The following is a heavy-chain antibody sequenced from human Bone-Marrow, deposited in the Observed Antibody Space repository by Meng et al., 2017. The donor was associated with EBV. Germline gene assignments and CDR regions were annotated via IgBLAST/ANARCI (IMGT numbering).Heavy chain of an antibody. CDR3: ARATSGWVEIYY. D-gene: IGHD6-19*01. CDR2: IYYSGST. Sequence: QGPLPEPGPGLGKPSETLSLTCTVSGGSVSSGSYYWSWIRQPPGKGLEWIGYIYYSGSTNYNPSLKSRVTISVDTSKNQFSLKLSSVTAADTAVYYCARATSGWVEIYYWGQGTLVTVSS. V-gene: IGHV4-61*01. J-gene: IGHJ4*02. CDR1: GGSVSSGSYY.